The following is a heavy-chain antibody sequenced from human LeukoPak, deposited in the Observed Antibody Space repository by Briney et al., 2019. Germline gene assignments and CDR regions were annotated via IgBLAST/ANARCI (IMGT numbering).Heavy chain of an antibody. D-gene: IGHD2-21*01. J-gene: IGHJ4*02. V-gene: IGHV3-53*05. CDR3: ARDYSLWYFDY. Sequence: GGSLRLSCAASGFTVSSNYMSWVRQAPGKGLEWVSVIYSGGSTYYADSVKGRFTISRDNSKNTLYLQMNSLRAEDTAVYYCARDYSLWYFDYWGQGTLVTVSS. CDR2: IYSGGST. CDR1: GFTVSSNY.